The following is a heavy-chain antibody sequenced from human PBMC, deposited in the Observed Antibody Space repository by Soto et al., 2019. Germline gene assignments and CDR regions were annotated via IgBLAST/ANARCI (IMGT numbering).Heavy chain of an antibody. CDR1: EFTVSSHY. D-gene: IGHD6-19*01. J-gene: IGHJ4*02. CDR2: IYSGGST. Sequence: PGGSMGLSCAASEFTVSSHYMSWVRQAPEKGLEWVSVIYSGGSTYYADSVKGRFTISRDNSKNTLYLQMNSLRAEVLAVYYCARGLAVAGTALDYWGQGTLVIVSS. CDR3: ARGLAVAGTALDY. V-gene: IGHV3-53*01.